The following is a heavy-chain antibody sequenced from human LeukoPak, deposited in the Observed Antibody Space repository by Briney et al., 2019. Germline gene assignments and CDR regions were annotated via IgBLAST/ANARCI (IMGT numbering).Heavy chain of an antibody. D-gene: IGHD1-26*01. Sequence: SETLSLTCTVSGGSISSYYWSWIRQPPGKGLEWIGYIYYSGSTNYKPSLKSRVTISVDTSKNQFSLKLSSVTAADTAVYYCARGLRRGSYYGFYFDYWGQGTLVTVSS. CDR2: IYYSGST. CDR3: ARGLRRGSYYGFYFDY. V-gene: IGHV4-59*12. CDR1: GGSISSYY. J-gene: IGHJ4*02.